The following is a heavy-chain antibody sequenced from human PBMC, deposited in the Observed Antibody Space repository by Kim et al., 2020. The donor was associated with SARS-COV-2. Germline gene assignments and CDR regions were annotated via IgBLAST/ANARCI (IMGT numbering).Heavy chain of an antibody. V-gene: IGHV3-23*01. D-gene: IGHD6-13*01. J-gene: IGHJ5*01. CDR2: IGAGHDA. CDR3: AKRAATGAGPYYYDS. CDR1: GFTFSNYA. Sequence: GGSLRLSCAVSGFTFSNYAMSWVRQVPGKGLEWVAGIGAGHDAYYADSVRGRFTISRNHLDNTLYLYMNSLGADDAALYHCAKRAATGAGPYYYDSWG.